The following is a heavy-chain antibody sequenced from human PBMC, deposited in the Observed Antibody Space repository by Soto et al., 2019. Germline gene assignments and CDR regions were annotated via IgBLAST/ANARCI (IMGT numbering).Heavy chain of an antibody. CDR1: GGSISSSSYY. Sequence: SETLSLTCTVSGGSISSSSYYWGWIRQPPGKGLEWIGSIYYSGSTYYDPSLKSRVTISVDTSKNQFSLKLSSVTAADTAVYYCARLEDYYDSSGYYKIDAFDIWGQGTMVT. J-gene: IGHJ3*02. CDR2: IYYSGST. D-gene: IGHD3-22*01. V-gene: IGHV4-39*01. CDR3: ARLEDYYDSSGYYKIDAFDI.